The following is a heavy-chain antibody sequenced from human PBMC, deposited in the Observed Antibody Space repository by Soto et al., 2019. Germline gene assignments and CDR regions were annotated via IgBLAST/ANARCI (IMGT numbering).Heavy chain of an antibody. J-gene: IGHJ3*02. CDR1: GYSFTSYW. D-gene: IGHD4-4*01. V-gene: IGHV5-51*01. CDR2: IYPGDSDT. Sequence: GESLKISCKGSGYSFTSYWIGWVRQMPGKGLEWMGIIYPGDSDTRYSPSFQGQVTISADKSINTAYLQWSSLKASDTAMYYCARSMTTVTTDGAFDIWGQGAMVTGSS. CDR3: ARSMTTVTTDGAFDI.